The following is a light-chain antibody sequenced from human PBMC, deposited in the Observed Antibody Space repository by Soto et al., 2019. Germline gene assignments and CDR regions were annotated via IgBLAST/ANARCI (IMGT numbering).Light chain of an antibody. CDR1: QSLVYSDGNTY. Sequence: DVVMTQSPLSLPVTLGQPASISCRSSQSLVYSDGNTYSHWFQQRPGQSPRRLFYKVSNPDSGVPDSFSGSGSGADSALKISRGEPDDVGGYYFFQGSRRPRTVGQWTKLEIK. CDR2: KVS. CDR3: FQGSRRPRT. V-gene: IGKV2-30*01. J-gene: IGKJ2*02.